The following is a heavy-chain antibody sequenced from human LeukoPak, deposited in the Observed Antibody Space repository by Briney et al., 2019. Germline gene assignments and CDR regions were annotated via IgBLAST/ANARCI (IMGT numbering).Heavy chain of an antibody. CDR1: GFTFSSYA. Sequence: GGSLRLSCAASGFTFSSYAMSWVRQAPGKGLEWVSSISGSGGDTYYGDSVKGRFTISRDNSKNTLYLQVNGLRAEDTAVFYCAKGRISGDAGLDYWGQGTLVTVSS. J-gene: IGHJ4*02. CDR3: AKGRISGDAGLDY. D-gene: IGHD6-13*01. V-gene: IGHV3-23*01. CDR2: ISGSGGDT.